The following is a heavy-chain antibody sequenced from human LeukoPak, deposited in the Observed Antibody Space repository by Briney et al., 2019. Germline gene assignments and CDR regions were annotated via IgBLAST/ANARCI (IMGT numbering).Heavy chain of an antibody. Sequence: GGSLRLSCAASGFTFSSNWMSWARQAPGKGLEWVATIQPDGSEKYYGDSVKGRFTISRDNAKNALYLQMNSLRAEDTAVYYCARDYAAWGQGTLVAVSS. V-gene: IGHV3-7*01. CDR2: IQPDGSEK. J-gene: IGHJ4*02. CDR1: GFTFSSNW. CDR3: ARDYAA. D-gene: IGHD2-2*01.